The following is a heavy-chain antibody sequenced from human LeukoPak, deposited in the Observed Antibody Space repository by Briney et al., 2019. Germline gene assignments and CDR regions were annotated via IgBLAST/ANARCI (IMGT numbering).Heavy chain of an antibody. Sequence: GGSLRLSCAASGFTFSSYEMNWVRQAPGKGLEWVSYISSSGSTIYYADSVKGRFTISRDNAKNSLYLQMNSLRAEDTAVYYCARVPNYYDSSGYYLGDASDIWGQGTMVTVSS. CDR2: ISSSGSTI. CDR1: GFTFSSYE. CDR3: ARVPNYYDSSGYYLGDASDI. D-gene: IGHD3-22*01. J-gene: IGHJ3*02. V-gene: IGHV3-48*03.